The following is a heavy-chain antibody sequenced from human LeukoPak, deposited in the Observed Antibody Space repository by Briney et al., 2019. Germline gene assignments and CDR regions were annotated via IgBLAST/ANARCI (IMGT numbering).Heavy chain of an antibody. CDR2: ISSSSATI. V-gene: IGHV3-48*04. J-gene: IGHJ4*02. Sequence: GSLRLSCAVSGFPFSNAWMSWVRQAPGKGPEWVSYISSSSATIYFADSVKGRFTISRDNAKNSVFLQMKSLRVEDTAVYYCTLGEWLQPFDYWGQGTLVTVSS. CDR1: GFPFSNAW. CDR3: TLGEWLQPFDY. D-gene: IGHD3-16*01.